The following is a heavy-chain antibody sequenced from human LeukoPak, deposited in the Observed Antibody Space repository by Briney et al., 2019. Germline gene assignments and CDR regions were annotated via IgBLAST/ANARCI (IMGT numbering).Heavy chain of an antibody. CDR2: IYSSGST. CDR1: GGSISSYY. V-gene: IGHV4-4*07. J-gene: IGHJ5*02. D-gene: IGHD3-10*01. CDR3: ARDSGTTGEVKFDP. Sequence: SETLSLTCTVSGGSISSYYWSWIRQPAGKGLEWIGRIYSSGSTTYNPSLKSRVPMSVDTSKNQFSLKVTFVTAADTAVYYCARDSGTTGEVKFDPWGQGTLVTVSS.